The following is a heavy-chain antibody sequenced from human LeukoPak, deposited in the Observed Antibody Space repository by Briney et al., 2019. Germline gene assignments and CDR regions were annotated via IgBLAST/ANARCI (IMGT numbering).Heavy chain of an antibody. V-gene: IGHV1-8*01. D-gene: IGHD3-16*02. CDR1: GYTFTSYD. J-gene: IGHJ4*02. CDR2: MNPNSGNT. Sequence: ASVTVSCKASGYTFTSYDINWVRQAPGQGLEWMGWMNPNSGNTGYAQKFQGRVTMTRNTSISTAYMELSSLRSEDTAVYYCARGRRDYVWGSYRPYHCDYWGQGTLVTVSS. CDR3: ARGRRDYVWGSYRPYHCDY.